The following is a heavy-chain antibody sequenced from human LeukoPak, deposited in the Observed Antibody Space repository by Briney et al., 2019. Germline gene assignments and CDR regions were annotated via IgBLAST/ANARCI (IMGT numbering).Heavy chain of an antibody. Sequence: ASVTVSCKASGYTFTSYGISWVRQAPGQGLEWMGWISAYNGNTNYAQKLQGRVTMTTDTSTSTAYMELRSLRSDDTAVYYCARDDQNLVNYDILTGYSPLFDYWGQGTLVTVSS. V-gene: IGHV1-18*01. CDR2: ISAYNGNT. D-gene: IGHD3-9*01. CDR1: GYTFTSYG. J-gene: IGHJ4*02. CDR3: ARDDQNLVNYDILTGYSPLFDY.